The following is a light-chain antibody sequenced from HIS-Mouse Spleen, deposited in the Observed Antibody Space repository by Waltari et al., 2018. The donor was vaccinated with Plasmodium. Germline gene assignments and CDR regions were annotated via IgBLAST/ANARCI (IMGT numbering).Light chain of an antibody. CDR1: ALPKKY. V-gene: IGLV3-10*01. J-gene: IGLJ3*02. Sequence: SYELTQPPSVSVSPGQTARITCSGDALPKKYAYWYQQKSGQAPVLVIYEESKRPSGNPERFSCSSSGTMATLTISGAQVEDEADYYCYSTDSSGNHRVFGGGTKLTVL. CDR2: EES. CDR3: YSTDSSGNHRV.